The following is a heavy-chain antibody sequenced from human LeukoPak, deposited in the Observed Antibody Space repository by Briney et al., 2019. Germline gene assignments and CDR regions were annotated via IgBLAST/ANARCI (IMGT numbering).Heavy chain of an antibody. CDR1: GFTFDDYA. Sequence: SLRLSCAASGFTFDDYAMHWVRQAPGKGLEWVSGISWNSGSIGYADSVKGRFTISRDNAKNSLYLQMNSLRAEDTAVYYCARRGGGVAGTFDYWGQGTLVTVSS. CDR2: ISWNSGSI. D-gene: IGHD6-19*01. CDR3: ARRGGGVAGTFDY. J-gene: IGHJ4*02. V-gene: IGHV3-9*01.